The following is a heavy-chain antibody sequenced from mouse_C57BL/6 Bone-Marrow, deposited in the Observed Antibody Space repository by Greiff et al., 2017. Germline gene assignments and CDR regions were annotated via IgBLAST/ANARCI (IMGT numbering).Heavy chain of an antibody. CDR1: GYSFTGYY. V-gene: IGHV1-31*01. Sequence: EVKLMESGPELVKPGASVKISCKASGYSFTGYYMHWVKQSHGNILDWIGYIYPYNGVSSYNQKFKGKATLTVDKSSSTAYMELRSLTSEDSAVYYCARNYYSNPYDLDYWGQGTSVTVSS. CDR3: ARNYYSNPYDLDY. J-gene: IGHJ4*01. CDR2: IYPYNGVS. D-gene: IGHD2-5*01.